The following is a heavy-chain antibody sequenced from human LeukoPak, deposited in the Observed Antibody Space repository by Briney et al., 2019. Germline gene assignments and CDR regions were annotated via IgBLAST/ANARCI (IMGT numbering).Heavy chain of an antibody. V-gene: IGHV4-39*07. CDR2: IYYSGST. J-gene: IGHJ5*02. D-gene: IGHD6-13*01. CDR3: ARDPFKYRIAAADNWFDP. CDR1: GGSISSSSYY. Sequence: SETLSLTCTVSGGSISSSSYYWGWIRQPPGKGLEWIGSIYYSGSTYYNPSLKSRVTISVDTSKNQFSLKLSSVTAADTAVYYCARDPFKYRIAAADNWFDPWGQGTLVTVSS.